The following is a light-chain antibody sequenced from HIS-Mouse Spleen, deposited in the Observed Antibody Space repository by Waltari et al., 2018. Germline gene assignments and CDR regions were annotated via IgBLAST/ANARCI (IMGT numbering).Light chain of an antibody. CDR3: SSYTSSSTWV. CDR1: SSDVGGYNY. CDR2: DVS. V-gene: IGLV2-14*03. J-gene: IGLJ3*02. Sequence: QSALPQPASVSGSPGQSITISCPGTSSDVGGYNYVPWYQQHPGKAPKHMIYDVSNRPSGVSNRFSGSKSGNTASLTISGLQAEDEADYYCSSYTSSSTWVFGGGTKLTVL.